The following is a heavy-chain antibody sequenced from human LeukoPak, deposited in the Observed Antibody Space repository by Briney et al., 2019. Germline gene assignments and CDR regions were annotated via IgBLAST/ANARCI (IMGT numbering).Heavy chain of an antibody. V-gene: IGHV3-30*18. CDR2: ISYDGSNK. CDR1: GFTFSSYA. D-gene: IGHD1-26*01. Sequence: GGSLRLSCAASGFTFSSYAMSWVRQAPGKGLEWVAVISYDGSNKYYADSVKGRFTVSRDNSKNTLYLQMNSLRAEDTAVYYCAKDGGGSYYLDYWGQGTLVTVSS. J-gene: IGHJ4*02. CDR3: AKDGGGSYYLDY.